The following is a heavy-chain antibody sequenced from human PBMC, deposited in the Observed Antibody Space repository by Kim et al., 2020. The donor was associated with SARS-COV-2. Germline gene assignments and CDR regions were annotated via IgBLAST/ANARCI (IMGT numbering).Heavy chain of an antibody. CDR3: ARDGGFGEYGLDV. Sequence: GGSLRLSCAASGFTINKNYMNWVRQAPGKGLEWVSITYHGGSTDYADSVRGRFSISRDNSKNTLDLHMSSLTIEDTAVYYYARDGGFGEYGLDVWGQGT. CDR2: TYHGGST. CDR1: GFTINKNY. V-gene: IGHV3-53*01. J-gene: IGHJ6*02. D-gene: IGHD3-10*01.